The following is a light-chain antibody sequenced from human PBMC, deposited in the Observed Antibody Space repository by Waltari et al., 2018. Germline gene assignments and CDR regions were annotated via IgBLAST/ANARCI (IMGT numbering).Light chain of an antibody. CDR2: MAS. Sequence: DIQMTQSPSTLSASVGDSVTISGRASQSVGNWLAWYQQKPGKAPKLLIYMASSLESGVPSRFSGSGSGTEFTLTISSLQPDDFATYSCQQYSSFSTFGQGTKVDI. V-gene: IGKV1-5*03. CDR3: QQYSSFST. CDR1: QSVGNW. J-gene: IGKJ2*01.